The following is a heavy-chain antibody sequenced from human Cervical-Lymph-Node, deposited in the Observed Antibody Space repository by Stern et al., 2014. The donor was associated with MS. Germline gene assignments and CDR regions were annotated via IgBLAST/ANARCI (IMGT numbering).Heavy chain of an antibody. J-gene: IGHJ4*02. Sequence: VQLVESGGGVVQPGRSLRLSCAASGFSFSRYAMHWVRQATGKGLAWVALIWYDGSNPYYADSVTGRFTISRDNFKNTLYLQMNSLRAEDTAVYYCASAYSSSHYYFDYWGQGTLVTVSS. V-gene: IGHV3-33*01. CDR2: IWYDGSNP. CDR3: ASAYSSSHYYFDY. D-gene: IGHD6-13*01. CDR1: GFSFSRYA.